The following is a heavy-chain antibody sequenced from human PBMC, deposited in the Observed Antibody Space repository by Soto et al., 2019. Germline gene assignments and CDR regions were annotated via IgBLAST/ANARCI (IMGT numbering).Heavy chain of an antibody. CDR3: AKDHCSSTSCPLVL. CDR2: ISGSGGST. J-gene: IGHJ4*02. CDR1: GFTFSDHY. V-gene: IGHV3-23*04. D-gene: IGHD2-2*01. Sequence: VQLVESGGGLVEPGGSLRLSCTASGFTFSDHYMSWIRQAPGKGLEWVSAISGSGGSTYYADSVKGRFTISRDNSKNTLYLQMNSLRAEDTAVYYCAKDHCSSTSCPLVLWGQGTLVTVSS.